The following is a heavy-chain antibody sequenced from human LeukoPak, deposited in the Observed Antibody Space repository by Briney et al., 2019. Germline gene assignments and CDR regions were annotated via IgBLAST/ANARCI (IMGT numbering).Heavy chain of an antibody. J-gene: IGHJ6*03. V-gene: IGHV4-4*02. Sequence: SGTLSLTCAVSGGSISSSNWWSWVRQPPGKGLEWIGSIYYSGSTYYNPSLKSRVTISVDTSKNQFSLKLSSVTAADTAVYYCARDRTVTSASTGLYMDVWGKGTTVTVSS. D-gene: IGHD4-17*01. CDR2: IYYSGST. CDR3: ARDRTVTSASTGLYMDV. CDR1: GGSISSSNW.